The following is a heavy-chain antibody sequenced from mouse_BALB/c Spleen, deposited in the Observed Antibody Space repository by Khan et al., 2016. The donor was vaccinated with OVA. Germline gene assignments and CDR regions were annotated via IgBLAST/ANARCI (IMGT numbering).Heavy chain of an antibody. J-gene: IGHJ4*01. CDR3: ARQPYYHYYVMDY. CDR2: IWSDGST. CDR1: GFSLTDYG. Sequence: QVQLKESGPALVAPSQSLSITCTISGFSLTDYGVHWVHQPPGKGLEWLVVIWSDGSTTYNSALKSRLSISNDNSKSQVFLKMNSLQTDDTAVYYCARQPYYHYYVMDYWGQGTSVTVSS. V-gene: IGHV2-6-1*01. D-gene: IGHD2-10*01.